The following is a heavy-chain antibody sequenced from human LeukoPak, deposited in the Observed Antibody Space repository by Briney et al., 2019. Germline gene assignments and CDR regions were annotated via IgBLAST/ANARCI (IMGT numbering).Heavy chain of an antibody. J-gene: IGHJ4*02. CDR1: GFTFSSYS. CDR3: AKEITGDPFFDY. D-gene: IGHD7-27*01. CDR2: ISSRSTTT. Sequence: PGGSLRLSCAAFGFTFSSYSMNWVRQAPGKGLEWVSYISSRSTTTYYADSVKGRFTISRDNSKNTLYLQMDSLRAEDTAVYYCAKEITGDPFFDYWGQGTLVTVSS. V-gene: IGHV3-48*01.